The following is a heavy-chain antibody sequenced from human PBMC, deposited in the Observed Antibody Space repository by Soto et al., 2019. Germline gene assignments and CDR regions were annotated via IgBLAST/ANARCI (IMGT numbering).Heavy chain of an antibody. Sequence: PGGSLRLSCTASGFTFGDYAMSWFRQAPGKGLEWVGFIRSKAYGGTTEYAASVKGRFTISRDDSKSIAYLQMNSLKTEDTAVYYCTRAYPEWEYDYVWGGSRTGPAFDIWGQGTMVTVSS. J-gene: IGHJ3*02. CDR3: TRAYPEWEYDYVWGGSRTGPAFDI. CDR1: GFTFGDYA. CDR2: IRSKAYGGTT. V-gene: IGHV3-49*03. D-gene: IGHD3-16*01.